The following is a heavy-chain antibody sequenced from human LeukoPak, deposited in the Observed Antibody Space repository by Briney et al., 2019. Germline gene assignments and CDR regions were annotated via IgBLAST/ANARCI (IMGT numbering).Heavy chain of an antibody. CDR1: AFTFSSYT. Sequence: GGSLRLSCTASAFTFSSYTMHWVRQAPGKGLEYVSAISSNGGTTYYADSVKGRFSISRDNSKNTLYLQMGSLRAEDMAVYYCARVGGGSRWYFDLWGRGTLVTVSS. CDR2: ISSNGGTT. V-gene: IGHV3-64*02. CDR3: ARVGGGSRWYFDL. D-gene: IGHD3-16*01. J-gene: IGHJ2*01.